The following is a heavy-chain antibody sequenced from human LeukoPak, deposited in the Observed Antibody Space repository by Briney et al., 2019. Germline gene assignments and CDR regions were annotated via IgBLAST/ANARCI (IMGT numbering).Heavy chain of an antibody. CDR2: INHIGST. V-gene: IGHV4-34*01. J-gene: IGHJ6*03. CDR3: ARHSRDDMRGYYMDV. D-gene: IGHD3-22*01. CDR1: GRSFSGYY. Sequence: PSETLSLTCALYGRSFSGYYWRWIRQPPGKGLEWVGEINHIGSTNYNPSLKSRVTISVDTSKNQFSLKLSSVTAADTAVYYCARHSRDDMRGYYMDVWGKGTTVTICS.